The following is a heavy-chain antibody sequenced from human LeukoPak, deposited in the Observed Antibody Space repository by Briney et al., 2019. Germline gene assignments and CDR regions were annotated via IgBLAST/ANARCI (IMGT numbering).Heavy chain of an antibody. CDR2: INHSGST. J-gene: IGHJ4*02. D-gene: IGHD5-18*01. V-gene: IGHV4-34*01. CDR3: ARGQRGYSNGYRVGSLCVFDY. CDR1: GGSFSGYY. Sequence: PSETLSLTCAVYGGSFSGYYWSWIRQPPGKGLEWIGEINHSGSTNYNPSLKSRVTMSVDTSKNQFSLKLSSVTAADTAVYYCARGQRGYSNGYRVGSLCVFDYWGQGTLVTVSS.